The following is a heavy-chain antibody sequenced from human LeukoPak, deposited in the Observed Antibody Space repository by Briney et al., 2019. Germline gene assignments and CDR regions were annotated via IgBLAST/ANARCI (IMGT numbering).Heavy chain of an antibody. D-gene: IGHD4-17*01. CDR1: GFTFSSYA. J-gene: IGHJ4*02. CDR2: ISGSGGST. Sequence: GGSLRLSCAASGFTFSSYAMSWVRQAPGKGLEWVSAISGSGGSTYYADSVEGRFTISRDNSNNTLSLQMNSLRGDDTALYYCARGRGGDYVPSRFDFWGQGTLVIVSS. CDR3: ARGRGGDYVPSRFDF. V-gene: IGHV3-23*01.